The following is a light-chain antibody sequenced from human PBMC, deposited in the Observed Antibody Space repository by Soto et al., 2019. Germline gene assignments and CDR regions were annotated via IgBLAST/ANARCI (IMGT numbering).Light chain of an antibody. CDR2: DAS. CDR1: QSISSW. V-gene: IGKV1-5*01. J-gene: IGKJ4*01. Sequence: DIQMTQSPSTLSAYVGDTVTVTCRASQSISSWLAWYQQKPGKAPNLLIYDASTLGSGVPLRFSGSGSGTYFTLTISTLQLEDFATYYCQQFNSYPLTFGGGTKVEIK. CDR3: QQFNSYPLT.